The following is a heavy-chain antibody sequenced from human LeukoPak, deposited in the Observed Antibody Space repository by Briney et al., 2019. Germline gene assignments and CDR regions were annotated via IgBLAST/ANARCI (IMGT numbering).Heavy chain of an antibody. CDR2: TYFRSKWNS. D-gene: IGHD2/OR15-2a*01. CDR1: GHSVSSTSAT. J-gene: IGHJ4*02. Sequence: SQTLSLTCAISGHSVSSTSATWNWIRHSPARGLEWLGRTYFRSKWNSDYALSVKSRISINPDTPKNHFSLHLNSVTPEDTAVYYCAKGRFPIGFEYWGQGTLVTVSS. CDR3: AKGRFPIGFEY. V-gene: IGHV6-1*01.